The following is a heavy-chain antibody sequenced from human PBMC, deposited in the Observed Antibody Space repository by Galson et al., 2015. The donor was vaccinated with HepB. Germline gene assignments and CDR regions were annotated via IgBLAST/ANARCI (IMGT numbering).Heavy chain of an antibody. CDR3: ARDVSRFLEWLLPEARGLYP. V-gene: IGHV1-2*02. Sequence: SVKVSCKASGYTFTGYYMHWVRQAPGQGLEWMGWINPNSGGTNYAQKFQGRVTMTRDTSISTAYMELSRLRSDDTAAYYCARDVSRFLEWLLPEARGLYPWGQGTLVTVSS. J-gene: IGHJ5*02. D-gene: IGHD3-3*01. CDR2: INPNSGGT. CDR1: GYTFTGYY.